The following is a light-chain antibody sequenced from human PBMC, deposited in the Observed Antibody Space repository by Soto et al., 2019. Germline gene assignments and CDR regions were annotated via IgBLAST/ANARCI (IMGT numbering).Light chain of an antibody. CDR1: QTITTW. CDR3: QQLNSYPLT. CDR2: DAS. J-gene: IGKJ4*01. V-gene: IGKV1-5*01. Sequence: DIQMTQSPSTLSASVGDRVTITCRASQTITTWLAWYQQKPGKAPKLLIYDASTLESGVPSRFSGSGFGTEISLTISSLQPEDFATYYCQQLNSYPLTFGGGTKVDIK.